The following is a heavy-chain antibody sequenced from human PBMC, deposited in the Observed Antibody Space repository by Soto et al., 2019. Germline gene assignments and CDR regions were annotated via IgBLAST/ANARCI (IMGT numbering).Heavy chain of an antibody. CDR3: ERHGGRSGSGGTCYIYWHFDL. Sequence: QVQLQESGPGLVKPSETLSLTCTVSGGSISTYYWSWIRQPPGTGLEWIGYIYDSGSTVYNPSLRCVFTRAVDPSKHQFSLKVSSVTAADTAVYYWERHGGRSGSGGTCYIYWHFDLWGRGTLVTVSS. CDR2: IYDSGST. D-gene: IGHD2-15*01. CDR1: GGSISTYY. V-gene: IGHV4-59*08. J-gene: IGHJ2*01.